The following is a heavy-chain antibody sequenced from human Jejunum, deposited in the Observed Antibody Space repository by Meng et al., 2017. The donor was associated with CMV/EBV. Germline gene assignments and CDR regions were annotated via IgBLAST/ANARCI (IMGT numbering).Heavy chain of an antibody. CDR3: ARAPRGYSFY. D-gene: IGHD5-18*01. J-gene: IGHJ4*02. Sequence: SCQASGNSFISSDISWVRQATGQGLEWMGWMNPTRGDTGYAQKFQGRVTMTRNTSISTAYMELSRLTSEDTAMYYCARAPRGYSFYWGQGTLVTVSS. CDR1: GNSFISSD. CDR2: MNPTRGDT. V-gene: IGHV1-8*01.